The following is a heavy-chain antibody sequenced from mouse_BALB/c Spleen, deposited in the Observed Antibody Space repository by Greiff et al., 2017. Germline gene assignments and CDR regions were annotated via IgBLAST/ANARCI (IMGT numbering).Heavy chain of an antibody. CDR1: GYTFTSYW. CDR3: TRRSLLRRYFDV. D-gene: IGHD2-4*01. J-gene: IGHJ1*01. CDR2: IYPGNSDT. V-gene: IGHV1-5*01. Sequence: EVQLQQSGTVLARPGASVKMSCKASGYTFTSYWMHWVKQRPGQGLEWIGAIYPGNSDTSYNQKFKGKAKLTAVTSTSTAYMELSSLTNEDSAVYYCTRRSLLRRYFDVWGAGTTVTVSS.